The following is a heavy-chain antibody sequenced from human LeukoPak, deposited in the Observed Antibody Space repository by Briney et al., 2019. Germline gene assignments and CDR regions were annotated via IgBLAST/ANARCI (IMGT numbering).Heavy chain of an antibody. D-gene: IGHD3-3*01. V-gene: IGHV3-66*01. CDR3: ARTARFLHYYGMAV. CDR1: GFTVSSNY. Sequence: GGSLRLSCAASGFTVSSNYMSWVRQAPGKGLEWVSVIYSGGSTYYADSVKGRFTISRDNSKNTLYLQMNSLRAEDTAVYYCARTARFLHYYGMAVWGKGPTVTASS. J-gene: IGHJ6*04. CDR2: IYSGGST.